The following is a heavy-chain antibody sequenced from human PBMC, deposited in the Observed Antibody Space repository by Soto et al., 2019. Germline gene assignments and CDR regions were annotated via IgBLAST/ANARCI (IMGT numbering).Heavy chain of an antibody. V-gene: IGHV3-49*03. CDR1: GFAFGDYT. CDR3: TRDSRAYCSGGSCYYFDY. J-gene: IGHJ4*02. CDR2: IRSKAYGGTT. D-gene: IGHD2-15*01. Sequence: GGSPRLSCTASGFAFGDYTMSWFRQAPGKGLEWVGFIRSKAYGGTTEYAASVKGRFTISRDDSTSIAYLQMNSLKTEDTAVYYCTRDSRAYCSGGSCYYFDYWGQGTLVTVSS.